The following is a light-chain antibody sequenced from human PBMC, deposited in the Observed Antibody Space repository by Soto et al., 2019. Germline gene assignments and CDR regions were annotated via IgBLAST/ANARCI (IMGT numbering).Light chain of an antibody. J-gene: IGKJ1*01. Sequence: DIQVTQSPSSLSASVGDRVTITCRASQSITTFLNWYQQKPGNAPKLLIYAASSLQTGVPLRFSGSGSGTDSTLTISSLQREDFATYYCQQAYGAPQTFGQGTKVDIK. CDR2: AAS. CDR3: QQAYGAPQT. V-gene: IGKV1-39*01. CDR1: QSITTF.